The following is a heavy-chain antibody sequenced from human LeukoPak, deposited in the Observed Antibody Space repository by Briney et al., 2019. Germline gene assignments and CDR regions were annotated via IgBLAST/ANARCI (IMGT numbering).Heavy chain of an antibody. D-gene: IGHD3-22*01. Sequence: GGSLRLSCAASGFTFSSYAMTWVRQSPGMGLEWVATITGGGFVSFYADSVKGRFTISRDNSKNTLYLQMNSLRAEDTAVYYCAREDSSGYYSNYYGMDVWGQGTTVTVSS. CDR2: ITGGGFVS. V-gene: IGHV3-23*01. CDR1: GFTFSSYA. J-gene: IGHJ6*02. CDR3: AREDSSGYYSNYYGMDV.